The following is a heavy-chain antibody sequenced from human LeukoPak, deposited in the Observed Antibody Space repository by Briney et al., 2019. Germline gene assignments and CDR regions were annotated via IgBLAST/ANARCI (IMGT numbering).Heavy chain of an antibody. V-gene: IGHV1-46*01. D-gene: IGHD3-22*01. CDR1: GYSLTSYY. Sequence: ASVKVSCKAPGYSLTSYYVHWVRQAPGQGLEWMGIINPSGSSTSYAQKFRGRVTMTRDTSTSTVYMELTSLRSEDTAVYYCARGDYYYDSSGYYYCDYWGQGTLVTVSS. CDR3: ARGDYYYDSSGYYYCDY. CDR2: INPSGSST. J-gene: IGHJ4*02.